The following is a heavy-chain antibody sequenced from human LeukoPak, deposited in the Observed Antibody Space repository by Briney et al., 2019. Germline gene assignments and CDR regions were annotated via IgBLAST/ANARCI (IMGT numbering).Heavy chain of an antibody. CDR2: IIPIFGTA. D-gene: IGHD3-22*01. CDR3: ARCIPNDSSGYRNWFDP. Sequence: SVKVSCKASGGTFSRYAISWVRQAPGQGLEWMGGIIPIFGTANYAQKFQGRVTITTDESTSTAYMELSSLRSEDTAVYYCARCIPNDSSGYRNWFDPWGQGTLVTVSS. J-gene: IGHJ5*02. CDR1: GGTFSRYA. V-gene: IGHV1-69*05.